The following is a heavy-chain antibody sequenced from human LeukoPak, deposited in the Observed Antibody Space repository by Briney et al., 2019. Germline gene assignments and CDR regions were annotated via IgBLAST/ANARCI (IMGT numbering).Heavy chain of an antibody. V-gene: IGHV3-49*04. Sequence: GGSLRLSCAASGFTFSSYGMHWVRQAPGKGLEWVGFIRSKAYGGTTEYAASVKGRFTISRDDSKSIAYLQMNSLKTEDTAVYYCTTTRRSGSYNVAYFQHWGQGTLVTVSS. CDR3: TTTRRSGSYNVAYFQH. D-gene: IGHD1-26*01. CDR2: IRSKAYGGTT. J-gene: IGHJ1*01. CDR1: GFTFSSYG.